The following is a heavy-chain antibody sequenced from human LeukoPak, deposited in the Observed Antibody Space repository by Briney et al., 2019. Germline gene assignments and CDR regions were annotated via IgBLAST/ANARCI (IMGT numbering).Heavy chain of an antibody. Sequence: SETLSLTCTVSGASISSYYWSWIRQSPGKGLEWIGYIYYNGNTNYNPSLKGRVTISVDSSKNQFSLRLSSVTAADTAVYYCARVAVSAREYFDYWGQGTLVTVSS. D-gene: IGHD2-21*02. CDR1: GASISSYY. J-gene: IGHJ4*02. V-gene: IGHV4-59*01. CDR2: IYYNGNT. CDR3: ARVAVSAREYFDY.